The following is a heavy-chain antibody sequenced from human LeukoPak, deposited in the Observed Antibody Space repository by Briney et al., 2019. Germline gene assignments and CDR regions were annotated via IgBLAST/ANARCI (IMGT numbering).Heavy chain of an antibody. V-gene: IGHV3-73*01. CDR1: GFVFSGSA. CDR2: IRSKTDNYAT. CDR3: ARAVYSNYVFAY. Sequence: PGGSLRLSCAASGFVFSGSAMNWVRQAPGKGLEWVGRIRSKTDNYATEYAASLKGRFTISRDDSKNTAYLQMNSLKSEDTAVYYCARAVYSNYVFAYWGQGTLVTVSS. J-gene: IGHJ4*02. D-gene: IGHD4-11*01.